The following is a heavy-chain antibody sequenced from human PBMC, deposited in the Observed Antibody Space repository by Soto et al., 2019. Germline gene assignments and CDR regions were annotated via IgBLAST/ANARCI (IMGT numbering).Heavy chain of an antibody. CDR2: INTYNGNT. D-gene: IGHD6-6*01. CDR1: GYSFSNYG. J-gene: IGHJ5*02. V-gene: IGHV1-18*01. CDR3: ARPDISSSWFGP. Sequence: SVKVSCKASGYSFSNYGISWVRQAPGQGLEWMGWINTYNGNTNYAQKLQGRVTMTTDTSTSTVYMELRSLRSDDTAVYYCARPDISSSWFGPWGQGTLVTVSS.